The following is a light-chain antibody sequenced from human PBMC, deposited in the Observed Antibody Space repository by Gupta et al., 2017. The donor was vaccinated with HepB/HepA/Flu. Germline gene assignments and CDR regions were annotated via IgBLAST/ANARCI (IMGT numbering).Light chain of an antibody. CDR1: TGAVTSGHY. V-gene: IGLV7-46*01. CDR2: DTH. J-gene: IGLJ1*01. Sequence: QAVVTQEPSLTVSPGGTVTLTCGSSTGAVTSGHYPYWFQQKPGPVPTTLLNDTHHKHASTPVRFSGSLVGGKVALTVSGAQPEDEAEYYCLLSFGGAPCVFGTGTKVTVL. CDR3: LLSFGGAPCV.